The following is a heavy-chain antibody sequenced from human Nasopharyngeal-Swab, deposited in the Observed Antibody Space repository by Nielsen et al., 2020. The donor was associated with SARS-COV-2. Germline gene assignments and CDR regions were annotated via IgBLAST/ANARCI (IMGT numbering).Heavy chain of an antibody. V-gene: IGHV1-24*01. CDR3: ATDYALGGATTVDY. D-gene: IGHD1-26*01. CDR1: GYTLTELS. Sequence: ASVKVSCKVSGYTLTELSMHWVRQAPGKGLEWMGGFDPEDGETIYAQKFQGRVTMTEDTSTDTAYMELSSPRSEDTAVYYCATDYALGGATTVDYWGQGTLVTVSS. J-gene: IGHJ4*02. CDR2: FDPEDGET.